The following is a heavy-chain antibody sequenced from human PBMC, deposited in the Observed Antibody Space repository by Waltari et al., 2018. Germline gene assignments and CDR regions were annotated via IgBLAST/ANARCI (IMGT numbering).Heavy chain of an antibody. CDR2: FDPKDDET. J-gene: IGHJ4*02. CDR3: ATGGPVAGGVDY. V-gene: IGHV1-24*01. D-gene: IGHD6-19*01. Sequence: QVQLVQSGAEVKKPRASVKVSCKVSGYTLPELSMPWVRQAPGKGTEWMGGFDPKDDETSYAKKCQGRVTMTEDTSTDTAYMELSSLRSEDTAVYYCATGGPVAGGVDYWGQGTLVTVSS. CDR1: GYTLPELS.